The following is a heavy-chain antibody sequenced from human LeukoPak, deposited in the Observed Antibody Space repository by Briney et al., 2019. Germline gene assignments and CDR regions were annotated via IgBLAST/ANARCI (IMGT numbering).Heavy chain of an antibody. CDR1: GFTFSSYG. J-gene: IGHJ6*03. Sequence: GGSLRLSCAASGFTFSSYGMHWVRQAPGKGLEWVASIRYDGSNKYYADSVKGRFTISRDNSKNTLYLQMNSLRAEDTAVYYCATTMRGADYSSSWYPGYYYYMDVWGKGTTVTVSS. D-gene: IGHD6-13*01. CDR3: ATTMRGADYSSSWYPGYYYYMDV. V-gene: IGHV3-30*02. CDR2: IRYDGSNK.